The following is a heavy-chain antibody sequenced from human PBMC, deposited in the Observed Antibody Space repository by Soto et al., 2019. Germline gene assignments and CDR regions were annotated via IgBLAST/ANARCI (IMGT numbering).Heavy chain of an antibody. CDR2: TYPGDSDT. CDR1: GYSFTSYW. D-gene: IGHD3-10*01. CDR3: ARNGGYYGSPAAGLFEY. Sequence: EVQMVQSGAEVKKPGESLKISCKGSGYSFTSYWIGWVRKMPGKGLEWMGITYPGDSDTRYSPSLQGQVTISADKSISTAYLQWSSLKASETAMYYCARNGGYYGSPAAGLFEYLGQGTLVTVSS. V-gene: IGHV5-51*03. J-gene: IGHJ4*02.